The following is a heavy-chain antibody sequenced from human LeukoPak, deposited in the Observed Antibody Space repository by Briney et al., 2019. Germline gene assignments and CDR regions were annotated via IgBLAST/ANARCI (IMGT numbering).Heavy chain of an antibody. V-gene: IGHV3-23*01. CDR2: ISGSGGSA. CDR3: AKALPPPGYYDSSGYYYFDY. CDR1: GFTFSSYA. Sequence: PGGSLRLSCTASGFTFSSYAMSWVRQAPGKGLEWVSAISGSGGSAYYADSVKGRFTISRDNSKNTLYLQMNSLRAEDTAVYYCAKALPPPGYYDSSGYYYFDYWGQGTLVTVSS. D-gene: IGHD3-22*01. J-gene: IGHJ4*02.